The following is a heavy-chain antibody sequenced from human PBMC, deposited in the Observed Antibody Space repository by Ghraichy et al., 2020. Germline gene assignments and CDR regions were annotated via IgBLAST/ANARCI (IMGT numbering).Heavy chain of an antibody. CDR3: AKFPEWFGDLAGMVRHDAFDI. CDR2: ISWNSGSI. CDR1: GFTFDDYA. Sequence: LSLTCAASGFTFDDYAMHWVRQAPGKGLEWVSGISWNSGSIGYADSVKGRFTISRDNAKNSLYLQMNSLRAEDTALYYCAKFPEWFGDLAGMVRHDAFDIWGQGTMVTVSS. D-gene: IGHD3-10*01. J-gene: IGHJ3*02. V-gene: IGHV3-9*01.